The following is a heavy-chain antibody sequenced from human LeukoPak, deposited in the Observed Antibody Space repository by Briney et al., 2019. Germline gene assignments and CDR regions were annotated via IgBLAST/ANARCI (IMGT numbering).Heavy chain of an antibody. CDR2: ISAYNGNT. V-gene: IGHV1-18*01. CDR3: ARQRPNYYDSSGYDLMDV. CDR1: GYTFTSYG. D-gene: IGHD3-22*01. J-gene: IGHJ6*03. Sequence: ASVKVSCKASGYTFTSYGISWVRQAPGQGLEWMGWISAYNGNTNYAQKLQGRVTMTTDTSTSTAYMELRSLRSDDTAVYYCARQRPNYYDSSGYDLMDVWGKGTTVTVSS.